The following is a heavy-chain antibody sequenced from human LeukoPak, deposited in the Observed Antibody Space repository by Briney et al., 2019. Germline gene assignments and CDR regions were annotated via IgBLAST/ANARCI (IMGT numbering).Heavy chain of an antibody. D-gene: IGHD3-16*01. J-gene: IGHJ6*03. CDR2: INPNSGGT. Sequence: ASVKVSCKASGYTFTGYYMHWVRQAPGQGLEWMGWINPNSGGTNYAQKFQGRVTMTRDTSISTAYMELSRLRSDDTAVYYCARTTKTPWGSVYYYYYMDVWGKGTTVTVSS. CDR1: GYTFTGYY. CDR3: ARTTKTPWGSVYYYYYMDV. V-gene: IGHV1-2*02.